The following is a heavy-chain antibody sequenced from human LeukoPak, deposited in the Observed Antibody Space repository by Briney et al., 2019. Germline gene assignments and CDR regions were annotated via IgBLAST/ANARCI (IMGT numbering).Heavy chain of an antibody. J-gene: IGHJ4*02. CDR2: IYYSGST. Sequence: NPSETLSLTCTVSGGSISSGSYYWGWIRQPPGKGLVWIGGIYYSGSTYYNPSLKSRVTISVDTSKNQFSLNLSSVTAADTAVYYCARVPYSLTTVDVGGDYWGQGTLVTVSS. V-gene: IGHV4-39*01. CDR3: ARVPYSLTTVDVGGDY. CDR1: GGSISSGSYY. D-gene: IGHD4-23*01.